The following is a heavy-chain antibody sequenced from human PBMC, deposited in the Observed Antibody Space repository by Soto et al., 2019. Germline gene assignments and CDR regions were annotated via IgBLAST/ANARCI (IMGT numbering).Heavy chain of an antibody. V-gene: IGHV3-33*01. CDR3: ARDPSYGSGSPHGLYYYYMDV. CDR2: IWYDGSNK. Sequence: QVQLVESGGGVVQPGRSLRLSCAASGFTFSSYGMHWVRQAPGKGLEWVAVIWYDGSNKYYADSVKGRFTISRDNSKNTLYLQMNSLRAEDTAVYYCARDPSYGSGSPHGLYYYYMDVWGKGTTVTVSS. D-gene: IGHD3-10*01. CDR1: GFTFSSYG. J-gene: IGHJ6*03.